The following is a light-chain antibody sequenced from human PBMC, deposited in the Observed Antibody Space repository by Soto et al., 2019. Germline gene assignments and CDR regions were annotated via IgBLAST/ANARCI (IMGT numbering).Light chain of an antibody. CDR3: SSYTSSSTLLYV. CDR2: AVS. CDR1: SSDVGAYNY. Sequence: QSALTQPASVSGSPGQSITISCTGTSSDVGAYNYVSWYQQHPGKAPKLMIYAVSHRPSGVSNRFSGSKSGNTASLTISGLQAEDEADYYCSSYTSSSTLLYVFGTGTKLTVL. V-gene: IGLV2-14*01. J-gene: IGLJ1*01.